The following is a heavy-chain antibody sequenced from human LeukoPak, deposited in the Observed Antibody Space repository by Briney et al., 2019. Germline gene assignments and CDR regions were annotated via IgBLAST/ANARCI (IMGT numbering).Heavy chain of an antibody. CDR1: GYTFTSYY. CDR3: TRGQGRGWFDP. V-gene: IGHV1-46*01. J-gene: IGHJ5*02. CDR2: INPSGGST. Sequence: ASVKVSCKASGYTFTSYYMHWVRQAPGEGFEWMGIINPSGGSTSYAQKFQGRVTMTRDMSTSTVYMELSSLRSEDTAVYYCTRGQGRGWFDPWGQGTLVTVSS.